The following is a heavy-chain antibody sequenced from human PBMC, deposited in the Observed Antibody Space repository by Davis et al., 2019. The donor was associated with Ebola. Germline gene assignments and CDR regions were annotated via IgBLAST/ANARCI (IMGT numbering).Heavy chain of an antibody. J-gene: IGHJ4*02. CDR2: ISASGGST. Sequence: GGSLRLSCVGSGFTFSRFAASWVRQAPKEGLEWVSTISASGGSTYYAESVEGRFIISRDNFKNTVFLQMNSLRADDSAIYYCIKGPARALLENWGQGTLVTVSS. CDR3: IKGPARALLEN. V-gene: IGHV3-23*01. D-gene: IGHD1-1*01. CDR1: GFTFSRFA.